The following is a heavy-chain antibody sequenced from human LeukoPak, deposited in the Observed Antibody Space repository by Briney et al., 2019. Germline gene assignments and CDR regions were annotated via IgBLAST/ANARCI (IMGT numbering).Heavy chain of an antibody. CDR1: GGSIISSRYY. CDR2: IYYSGST. Sequence: SETLSLTCTVSGGSIISSRYYWGWIRQPPGKGLEWIASIYYSGSTYYNPSLKSRVTLSVDTSKNQFSLKLSSVTAADTAVYYCTRADVDTAMVVSVAFDIWGQGTMVTVSS. CDR3: TRADVDTAMVVSVAFDI. D-gene: IGHD5-18*01. J-gene: IGHJ3*02. V-gene: IGHV4-39*07.